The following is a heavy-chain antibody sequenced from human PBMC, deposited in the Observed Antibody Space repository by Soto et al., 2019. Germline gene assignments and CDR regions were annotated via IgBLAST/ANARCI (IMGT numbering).Heavy chain of an antibody. CDR1: GGSISSGGYY. J-gene: IGHJ4*02. Sequence: QVQLQESGPGLVEPSQTLSLTCTVSGGSISSGGYYWSWIRQHPGKGLEWIGYIYYSGSTYYNPSLKSRVTISVDTSKNQFSLKLSSVTAADTAVYYCARARDDYGGNSSPIFDYWGQGTLVTVSS. D-gene: IGHD4-17*01. CDR3: ARARDDYGGNSSPIFDY. CDR2: IYYSGST. V-gene: IGHV4-31*03.